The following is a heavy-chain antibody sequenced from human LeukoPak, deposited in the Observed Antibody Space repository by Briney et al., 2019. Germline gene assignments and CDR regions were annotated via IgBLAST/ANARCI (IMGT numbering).Heavy chain of an antibody. D-gene: IGHD2-15*01. V-gene: IGHV3-48*03. CDR3: ARVPQDSYALDS. J-gene: IGHJ3*02. CDR2: ISSGSTTT. CDR1: GFTFSNYE. Sequence: GGSLRLSCAASGFTFSNYEMTWVRQAPGTGLEWIAYISSGSTTTHYADSVKGRFTISRDNAKNSLYLQMNSLRADDTAVYSCARVPQDSYALDSWGQGTLVTVSS.